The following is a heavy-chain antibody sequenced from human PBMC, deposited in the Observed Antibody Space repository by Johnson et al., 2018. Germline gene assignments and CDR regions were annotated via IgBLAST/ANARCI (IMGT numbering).Heavy chain of an antibody. CDR3: ARDSWDTSSWYGAFDI. J-gene: IGHJ3*02. Sequence: VQLQESGPGLVKPSETLSLTCTVSGGFISTTYWSWIRQPPGKGLEWIGFLPYNGSTNYNPSLKSRVAMSLDPSKNQFSLNLSSVTAADPAVYYCARDSWDTSSWYGAFDIWGLGTMVTVSS. V-gene: IGHV4-59*01. CDR2: LPYNGST. D-gene: IGHD6-13*01. CDR1: GGFISTTY.